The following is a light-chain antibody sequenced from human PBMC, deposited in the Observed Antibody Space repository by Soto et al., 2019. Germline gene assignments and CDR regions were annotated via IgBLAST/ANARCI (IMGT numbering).Light chain of an antibody. CDR1: SGSVSTTYY. CDR3: MLYMGGGLVV. J-gene: IGLJ2*01. CDR2: STN. Sequence: QTVVTLEPSFSVSPGGTVTLTCGLTSGSVSTTYYPSWYQQTPGQAPRTLIYSTNIRSSGVPDRFSGSILGNKAALTITGAQADDESDYHCMLYMGGGLVVFGGGTKLTVL. V-gene: IGLV8-61*01.